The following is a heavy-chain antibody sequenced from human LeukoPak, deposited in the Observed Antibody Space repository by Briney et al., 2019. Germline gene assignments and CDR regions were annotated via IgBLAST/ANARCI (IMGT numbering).Heavy chain of an antibody. Sequence: SETLSLTCAVSGGSMSSGDWWSWVRQPPGKGLEWIGEINHSGNTNYNPSLKSRVSISVDTSKNQFSLKLSSVTAADTAVYYCARQGYSSGWYRDWFDPWGQGTLVTVSS. CDR3: ARQGYSSGWYRDWFDP. CDR2: INHSGNT. V-gene: IGHV4-4*02. CDR1: GGSMSSGDW. D-gene: IGHD6-19*01. J-gene: IGHJ5*02.